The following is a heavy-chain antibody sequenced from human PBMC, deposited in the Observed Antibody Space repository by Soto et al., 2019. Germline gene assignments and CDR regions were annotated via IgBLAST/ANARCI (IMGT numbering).Heavy chain of an antibody. J-gene: IGHJ4*02. V-gene: IGHV1-69*06. CDR2: IIPAFGTA. CDR1: GGTFNSYL. D-gene: IGHD2-2*01. Sequence: QVQLVQSGAEVKNPGSSVKVSCKTSGGTFNSYLIDWVRQAPGQGLEWMGGIIPAFGTAKYAQKFQGRVTITADKYTNTAYMELRTLTSEDTAVYYCARGLDQPPVGLYFDTWGQGTLVTVSS. CDR3: ARGLDQPPVGLYFDT.